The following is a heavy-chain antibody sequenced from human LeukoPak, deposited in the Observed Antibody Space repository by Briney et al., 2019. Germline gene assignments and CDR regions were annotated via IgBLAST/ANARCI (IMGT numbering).Heavy chain of an antibody. V-gene: IGHV3-7*01. CDR3: ARDVGGSLDY. D-gene: IGHD1-26*01. CDR2: IKGDESAR. Sequence: GGSLRLSCEASGFTFSTYWMAWVRQAPGKGLEWVANIKGDESARHQADSVKGRFTISRDNAKKSVYLQMSSLRGEDTAVYYCARDVGGSLDYWGQGTMVTVSS. J-gene: IGHJ4*02. CDR1: GFTFSTYW.